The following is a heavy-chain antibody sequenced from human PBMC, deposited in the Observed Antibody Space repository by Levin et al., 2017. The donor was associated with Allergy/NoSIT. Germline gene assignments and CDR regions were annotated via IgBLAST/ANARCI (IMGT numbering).Heavy chain of an antibody. D-gene: IGHD2-21*02. CDR3: AKPPYCGGDCKYDAFDI. J-gene: IGHJ3*02. V-gene: IGHV3-43*01. CDR1: GFTFDDYT. CDR2: ITWDSGTT. Sequence: GGSLRLSCAASGFTFDDYTMNWVRQAPGKGLEWVSLITWDSGTTLYADSVKGRFTISRDNSKDSLYLQMNSLRTEDTALYYCAKPPYCGGDCKYDAFDIWGQGTMVTVSS.